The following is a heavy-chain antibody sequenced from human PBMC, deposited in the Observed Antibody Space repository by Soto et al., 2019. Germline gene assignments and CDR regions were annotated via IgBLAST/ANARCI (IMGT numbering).Heavy chain of an antibody. CDR3: ARGLRSGYDYAAFDI. Sequence: QVQLQQWGAGHLKPSETLSLTCAVSAGSFSGFDWTWIRQSPGRGLEWVGDVNHHGGTRYTSSLQGRLTLSVDTSTNQFSLKLRSVVAADMAVYYCARGLRSGYDYAAFDIWSQGTQVTVSS. D-gene: IGHD3-22*01. CDR2: VNHHGGT. J-gene: IGHJ3*02. CDR1: AGSFSGFD. V-gene: IGHV4-34*02.